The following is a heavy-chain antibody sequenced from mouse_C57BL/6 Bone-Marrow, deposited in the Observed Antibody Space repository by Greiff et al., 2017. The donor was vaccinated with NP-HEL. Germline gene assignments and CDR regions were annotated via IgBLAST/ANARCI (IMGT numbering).Heavy chain of an antibody. CDR2: IYPGNSDT. CDR1: GYTFTSYW. D-gene: IGHD1-1*01. Sequence: EVQLQQSGTVLARPGASVKMSCKTSGYTFTSYWMHWVKQRPGQGLEWIGAIYPGNSDTSYNQKFKGKAKLTAVTSASTAYMELSSLTNEDSAVYDGTRWGITTAPNYFDYWGQGTTLTVSS. J-gene: IGHJ2*01. V-gene: IGHV1-5*01. CDR3: TRWGITTAPNYFDY.